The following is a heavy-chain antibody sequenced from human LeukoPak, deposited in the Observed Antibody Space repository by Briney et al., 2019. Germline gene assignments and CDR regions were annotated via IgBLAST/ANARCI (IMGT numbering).Heavy chain of an antibody. CDR2: IYYSGST. J-gene: IGHJ4*02. Sequence: NPSETLSLTCTVSGASVTHWAWIRQPPAKGLEWIGSIYYSGSTYYNPSLKSRVTISVDTSKNQFSLKLSSVTAADTAVYYCARVEAAGPFDYWGQGTLVTVSS. CDR3: ARVEAAGPFDY. D-gene: IGHD6-13*01. CDR1: GASVTH. V-gene: IGHV4-59*02.